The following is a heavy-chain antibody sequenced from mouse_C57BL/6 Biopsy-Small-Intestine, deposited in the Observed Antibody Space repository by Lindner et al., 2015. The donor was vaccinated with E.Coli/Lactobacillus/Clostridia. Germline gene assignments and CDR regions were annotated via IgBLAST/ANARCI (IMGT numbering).Heavy chain of an antibody. CDR2: ILPVSGRT. D-gene: IGHD2-4*01. CDR3: ANDYDKKNY. V-gene: IGHV1-9*01. CDR1: GYVFAGYW. J-gene: IGHJ2*01. Sequence: VQLQESGAELMKPGASVKLSCKASGYVFAGYWIEWVKQRPGHGLEWIGEILPVSGRTNYNEKFKGKATLTADTSSNTAYMQLSSLTTEDSAIYYCANDYDKKNYWGQGTTLTVSS.